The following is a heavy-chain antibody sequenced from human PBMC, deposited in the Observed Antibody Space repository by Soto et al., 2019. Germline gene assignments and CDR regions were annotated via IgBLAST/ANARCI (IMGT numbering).Heavy chain of an antibody. CDR3: ARHISTFRYYYYAMDV. D-gene: IGHD2-2*01. CDR1: GYTFTDYW. Sequence: GESLKISCKGSGYTFTDYWIGWVRQLPGKGLEWVGIIYPGDSDTRYSPSFQGHVTITVDKSTSTAYLQWNTLKASDTAMYYCARHISTFRYYYYAMDVWGQGTTVTVSS. V-gene: IGHV5-51*01. J-gene: IGHJ6*02. CDR2: IYPGDSDT.